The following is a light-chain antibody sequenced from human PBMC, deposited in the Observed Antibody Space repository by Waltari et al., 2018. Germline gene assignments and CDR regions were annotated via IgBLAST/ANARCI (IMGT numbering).Light chain of an antibody. V-gene: IGKV3-20*01. Sequence: EIVLTQSPGTLSLSRGERATLSCRASQSVAINNLAWYQQKPGQAPRLLIYDTSGRAACTPDRFSGSGSGTDFTLTISGLEPEDFAVYYCQKYGDSPLTFGGGTRVEV. CDR2: DTS. CDR1: QSVAINN. J-gene: IGKJ4*01. CDR3: QKYGDSPLT.